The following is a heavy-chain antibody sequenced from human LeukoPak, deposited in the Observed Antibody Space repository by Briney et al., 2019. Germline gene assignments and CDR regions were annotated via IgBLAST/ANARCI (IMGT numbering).Heavy chain of an antibody. CDR2: IYSGGST. CDR1: GFTVRSNY. V-gene: IGHV3-66*01. CDR3: ARDQEDSGWSFDY. D-gene: IGHD6-19*01. J-gene: IGHJ4*02. Sequence: GGSLRLSCAASGFTVRSNYMSWVRQARGKGLEGVSVIYSGGSTYYADSVKGRFTISRDNSKNTLYLQMNSLRAEDTAVYYCARDQEDSGWSFDYWGQGTLVTVSS.